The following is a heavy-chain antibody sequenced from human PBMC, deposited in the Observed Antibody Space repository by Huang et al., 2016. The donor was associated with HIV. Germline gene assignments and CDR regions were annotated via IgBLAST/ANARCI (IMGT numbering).Heavy chain of an antibody. J-gene: IGHJ3*01. D-gene: IGHD3-22*01. Sequence: QAQLMQSGPEVKKPGASVKVSCKTSGYSFTDYGITWVRQAPGQGPEWVGWISAFNGDREKAQRLQGRVTLTTDTATSMAYMELRSLRLDDTAVYFCARDPKYHRIGYYRQRRGIDVWGQGTMVSVSS. CDR1: GYSFTDYG. CDR2: ISAFNGDR. V-gene: IGHV1-18*01. CDR3: ARDPKYHRIGYYRQRRGIDV.